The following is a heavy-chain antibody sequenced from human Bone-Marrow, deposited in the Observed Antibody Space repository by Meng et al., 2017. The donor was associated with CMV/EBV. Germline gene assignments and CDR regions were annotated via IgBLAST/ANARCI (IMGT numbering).Heavy chain of an antibody. V-gene: IGHV1-69*05. D-gene: IGHD3-10*01. CDR2: IIPIFGTA. Sequence: SVKVSCKASGGTFSSYAISWVRQAPGQGLEWMGGIIPIFGTANYAQKFQGRVTITTDESTSTAYMELSSLRSEDTAVYYCARMDYYGSGIDYWGQGTLVTVSS. J-gene: IGHJ4*02. CDR1: GGTFSSYA. CDR3: ARMDYYGSGIDY.